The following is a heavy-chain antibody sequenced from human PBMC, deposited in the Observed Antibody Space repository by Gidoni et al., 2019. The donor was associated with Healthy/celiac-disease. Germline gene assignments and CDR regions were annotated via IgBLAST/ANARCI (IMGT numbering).Heavy chain of an antibody. V-gene: IGHV3-15*01. CDR1: GFTFSNAW. J-gene: IGHJ6*03. D-gene: IGHD2-15*01. CDR3: TTDLVVAATDYYYYMDV. Sequence: EVQLVESGGGLVKPGGSLRLSCAASGFTFSNAWMSWVRQAPGKGLEWVGRIKSKTDGGTTDYAAPVKGRFTISRDDSKNTLYLQMNSLKTEDTAVYYCTTDLVVAATDYYYYMDVWGKGTTVTVSS. CDR2: IKSKTDGGTT.